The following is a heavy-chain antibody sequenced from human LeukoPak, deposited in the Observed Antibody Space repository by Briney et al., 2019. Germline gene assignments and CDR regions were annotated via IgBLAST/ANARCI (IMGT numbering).Heavy chain of an antibody. CDR2: IWPDGSNK. CDR1: GFTFSSYG. J-gene: IGHJ4*02. Sequence: PGRSLRLSCAASGFTFSSYGLHWVRQAPGKGLKWVAVIWPDGSNKYYAGSVKGRFTISRDDSKNTLYLQMNSLRAEDSAVYYCARASGSFDYWGQGTLVTVSS. CDR3: ARASGSFDY. D-gene: IGHD1-26*01. V-gene: IGHV3-33*01.